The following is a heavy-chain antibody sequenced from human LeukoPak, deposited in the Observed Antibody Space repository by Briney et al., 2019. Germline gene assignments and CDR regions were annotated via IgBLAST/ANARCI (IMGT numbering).Heavy chain of an antibody. J-gene: IGHJ6*02. CDR3: AKDIYGDHYYYYGMDV. V-gene: IGHV3-74*01. CDR2: IKSDGSDT. D-gene: IGHD4-17*01. Sequence: GGSLRLSCAASGFTFSTYWMHWVRQAPGEGLVWVSRIKSDGSDTSYADSVKGRFTISRDNAKNTLYLQMNSLRAEDTALYYCAKDIYGDHYYYYGMDVWGQGTTVTVS. CDR1: GFTFSTYW.